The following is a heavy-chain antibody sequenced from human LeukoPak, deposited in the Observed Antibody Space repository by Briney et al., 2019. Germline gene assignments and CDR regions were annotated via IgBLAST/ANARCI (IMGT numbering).Heavy chain of an antibody. CDR1: GFTFSSSA. CDR2: PSGSGITT. J-gene: IGHJ4*01. V-gene: IGHV3-23*01. Sequence: GGSLRLSCAASGFTFSSSAMSWVRQAPGKGLEWVSTPSGSGITTYYADSVKGRFTISRDNSKNTLYLQMNSLRAEDTAVYYCAKGIYSSGWSYFDYWGHGTLVTVSS. CDR3: AKGIYSSGWSYFDY. D-gene: IGHD6-19*01.